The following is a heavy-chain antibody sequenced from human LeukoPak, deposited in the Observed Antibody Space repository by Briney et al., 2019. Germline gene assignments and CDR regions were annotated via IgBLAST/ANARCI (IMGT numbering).Heavy chain of an antibody. CDR2: IRYDGSNK. CDR3: AKESARGRVAGTSYDY. CDR1: GFTFSSYG. J-gene: IGHJ4*02. V-gene: IGHV3-30*02. D-gene: IGHD6-19*01. Sequence: GGSLRLSCAASGFTFSSYGMHWVRQAPGKGLEWVAFIRYDGSNKYYADSVKGRFTISRDNSKNTLYLQMNSLRAEDTAVYYCAKESARGRVAGTSYDYWGQGTLVTVSS.